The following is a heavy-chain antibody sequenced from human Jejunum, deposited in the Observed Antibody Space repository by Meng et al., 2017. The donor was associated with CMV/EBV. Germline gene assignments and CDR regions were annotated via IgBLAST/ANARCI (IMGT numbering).Heavy chain of an antibody. J-gene: IGHJ4*02. D-gene: IGHD2-15*01. Sequence: QVQPVQSGDEVKKPGAPVKVSCKASGYTFTSFGFSWVRQAPGQGLEWMGWINAYNGYANYARKLQGRVTLTTDTSTSTAYMELRSLRSDDTAVYYCARDLCSGGSCYTGFDYWGQGTLVTVSS. CDR2: INAYNGYA. V-gene: IGHV1-18*01. CDR1: GYTFTSFG. CDR3: ARDLCSGGSCYTGFDY.